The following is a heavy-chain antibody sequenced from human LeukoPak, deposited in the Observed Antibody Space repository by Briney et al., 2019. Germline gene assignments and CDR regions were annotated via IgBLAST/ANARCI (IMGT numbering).Heavy chain of an antibody. V-gene: IGHV1-18*01. CDR3: ARSYSGSSMDY. Sequence: ASVKVSCRASDYTFTRYGISWVRQAPGQGLEWMGWISAYNGNTKYAQKLQGRVTMTTDTSTNTAYMELRSLRSDDTAVYYCARSYSGSSMDYWGQGTLVTVSS. D-gene: IGHD6-6*01. J-gene: IGHJ4*02. CDR1: DYTFTRYG. CDR2: ISAYNGNT.